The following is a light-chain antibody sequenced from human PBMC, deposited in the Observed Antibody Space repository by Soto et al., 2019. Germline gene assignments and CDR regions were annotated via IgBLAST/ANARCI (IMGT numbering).Light chain of an antibody. CDR3: QQSYTTPGT. V-gene: IGKV1-39*01. J-gene: IGKJ1*01. CDR1: QAINKY. Sequence: DIQMTQSPSSLPASVGDSVTITCRARQAINKYLNWYQHKAGQAPKLLIYGASSLHKGVPARFRGSGAGTFFTLTISSLQPEDFATYYCQQSYTTPGTFGRGTTVEIK. CDR2: GAS.